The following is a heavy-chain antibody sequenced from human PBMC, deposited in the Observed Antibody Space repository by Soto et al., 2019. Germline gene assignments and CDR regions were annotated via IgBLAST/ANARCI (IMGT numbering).Heavy chain of an antibody. J-gene: IGHJ5*02. V-gene: IGHV3-23*01. D-gene: IGHD6-19*01. CDR2: IRVGGGDT. CDR1: GFTFSSSA. CDR3: AKSSVGTVRTSGWCNWFDP. Sequence: EVRLLESGGGLAQPGGSRRLSCAASGFTFSSSAMNWVRQAPGKGLEWVSTIRVGGGDTFYADSVRGRFTVSRDISRNTLYLQMNSLRAEDTSIYYCAKSSVGTVRTSGWCNWFDPWGQGTLVNVCS.